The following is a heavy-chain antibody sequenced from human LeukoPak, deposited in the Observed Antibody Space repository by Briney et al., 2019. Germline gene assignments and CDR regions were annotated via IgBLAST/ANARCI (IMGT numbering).Heavy chain of an antibody. CDR3: ATQRVQGGTYHHDY. CDR1: GFTFSSYV. J-gene: IGHJ4*02. Sequence: PGGSLRLSCAASGFTFSSYVMSWVRQAPGKGLEWVSVISNSAGTTYYADSVKGRFTISRDNSKNTLYLQMNSLRADDTAVYYCATQRVQGGTYHHDYWGQGTLVTVSS. V-gene: IGHV3-23*01. CDR2: ISNSAGTT. D-gene: IGHD1-26*01.